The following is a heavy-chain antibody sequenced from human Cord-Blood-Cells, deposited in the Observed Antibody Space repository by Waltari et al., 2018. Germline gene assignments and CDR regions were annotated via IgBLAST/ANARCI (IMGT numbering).Heavy chain of an antibody. CDR1: GGTFSSYA. D-gene: IGHD2-8*01. CDR2: IIPICGKA. V-gene: IGHV1-69*12. Sequence: QVQLVQSGAEVKKPGSSVKVSCKASGGTFSSYAISWVRQAPGQGLEWLGGIIPICGKANDAQKFQGRVTITADESTSTAYMELSSLRSEDTAVYYCVGYCTNGVCPFDYWGQGTLVTVSS. J-gene: IGHJ4*02. CDR3: VGYCTNGVCPFDY.